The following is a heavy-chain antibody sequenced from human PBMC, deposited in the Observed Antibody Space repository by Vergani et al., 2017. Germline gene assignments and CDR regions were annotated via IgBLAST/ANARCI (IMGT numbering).Heavy chain of an antibody. D-gene: IGHD3-22*01. J-gene: IGHJ4*02. Sequence: QVQLVQSGAEVKKPGSSVKVSCKASGGTFSSYTISWVRQAPGQGLEWMGKIIPILGIANYAQKFQGRVTITADKSTSTAYMELSSLRSEDTAVYYCARGGSYYDRSGYYERPIDYWSQGTLVTVSS. CDR1: GGTFSSYT. CDR3: ARGGSYYDRSGYYERPIDY. CDR2: IIPILGIA. V-gene: IGHV1-69*02.